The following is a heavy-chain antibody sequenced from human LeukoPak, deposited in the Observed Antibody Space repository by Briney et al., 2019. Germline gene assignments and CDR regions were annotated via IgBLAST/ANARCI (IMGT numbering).Heavy chain of an antibody. J-gene: IGHJ4*02. CDR1: GGSISSYY. V-gene: IGHV4-59*12. CDR2: IYYSGST. D-gene: IGHD6-13*01. CDR3: ARDEPGYLPDDY. Sequence: SSETLSLTCSVSGGSISSYYWSWIRQPPGKGLEWIGYIYYSGSTNYNPSLKSRVTISLDTSKNQFSLKLSSVTAADTAVYYCARDEPGYLPDDYWGQGTLVTVS.